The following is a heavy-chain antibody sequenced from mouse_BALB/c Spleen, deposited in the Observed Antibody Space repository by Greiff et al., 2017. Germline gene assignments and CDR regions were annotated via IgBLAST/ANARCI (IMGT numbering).Heavy chain of an antibody. Sequence: EVQLQESGPELVKPGASVKISCKASGYTFTDYNMHWVKQSHGKSLEWIGYIYPYNGGTGYNQKFKSKATLTVDNSSSTAYMELRSLTSEDSAVYYFARDDGYYSAWCAYWGQGTLVTVSA. CDR3: ARDDGYYSAWCAY. CDR1: GYTFTDYN. CDR2: IYPYNGGT. J-gene: IGHJ3*01. D-gene: IGHD2-3*01. V-gene: IGHV1S29*02.